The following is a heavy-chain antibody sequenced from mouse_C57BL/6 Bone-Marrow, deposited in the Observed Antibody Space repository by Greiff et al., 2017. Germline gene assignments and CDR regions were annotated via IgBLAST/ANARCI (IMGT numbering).Heavy chain of an antibody. Sequence: QVQLQQSGAELVRPGTSVKMSCKASGYTFTNYWIGWAKQRPGHGLEWIGDIYPGGGYTNYNEKFKGKATMTADKSSSTAYMQFSSLTSEDSAIYYCARLGTGTYAMDYWGQGTSVTVSS. V-gene: IGHV1-63*01. CDR2: IYPGGGYT. CDR1: GYTFTNYW. CDR3: ARLGTGTYAMDY. D-gene: IGHD4-1*01. J-gene: IGHJ4*01.